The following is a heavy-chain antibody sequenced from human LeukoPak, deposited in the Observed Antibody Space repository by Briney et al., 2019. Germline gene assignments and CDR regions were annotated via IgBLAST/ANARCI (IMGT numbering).Heavy chain of an antibody. CDR3: AKGKYSSGGVPDY. J-gene: IGHJ4*02. CDR2: ISGGGGST. CDR1: ESTFSSHA. D-gene: IGHD6-19*01. V-gene: IGHV3-23*01. Sequence: GGSLGLSCVASESTFSSHAMNWVRQAPGKGLEWVSSISGGGGSTYYADSVKGRFTVSRDNSKNTLYLQINSLRGEDTAVYYCAKGKYSSGGVPDYWGQGTLVTVSS.